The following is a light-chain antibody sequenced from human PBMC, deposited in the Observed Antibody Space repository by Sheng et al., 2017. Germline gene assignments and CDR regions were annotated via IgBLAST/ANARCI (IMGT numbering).Light chain of an antibody. CDR2: YAS. Sequence: EIVLTQSPDFQSVTPKEKVTITCRASQTIGSSLHWYQQKPDQSPKLLIKYASQSLSGVPSRFSGSGSGTDFTLTISNLEAEDAATYYCHQSRTLPWTFGQGTKVEIK. CDR1: QTIGSS. V-gene: IGKV6-21*01. CDR3: HQSRTLPWT. J-gene: IGKJ1*01.